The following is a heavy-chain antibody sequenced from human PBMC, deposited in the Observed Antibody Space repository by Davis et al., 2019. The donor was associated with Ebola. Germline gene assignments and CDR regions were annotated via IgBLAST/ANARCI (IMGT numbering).Heavy chain of an antibody. CDR1: GSSISSSNW. CDR2: IYHSGST. D-gene: IGHD4-17*01. Sequence: SETLSLTCAVSGSSISSSNWWSWVRQPPGKGLEWIGEIYHSGSTNYNPSLKSRVTISVDTSKNQFSLKLSSVNAADTAVYYCARGMTTVTDYWGQGTLVTVSS. CDR3: ARGMTTVTDY. J-gene: IGHJ4*02. V-gene: IGHV4-4*02.